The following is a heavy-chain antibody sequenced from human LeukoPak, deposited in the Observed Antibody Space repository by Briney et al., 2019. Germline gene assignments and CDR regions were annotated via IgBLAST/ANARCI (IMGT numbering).Heavy chain of an antibody. CDR1: GFTFSGSA. J-gene: IGHJ4*02. V-gene: IGHV3-73*01. Sequence: PGGSLRLSCAASGFTFSGSAMHWVRQASGKGLEWVGRIRSKANSYATAYAASVKGRFTISRDDSRNTAYLQMNSLKTEDTAVYYCTSFLSVAGINYWGQGTLVTVSS. CDR3: TSFLSVAGINY. D-gene: IGHD6-19*01. CDR2: IRSKANSYAT.